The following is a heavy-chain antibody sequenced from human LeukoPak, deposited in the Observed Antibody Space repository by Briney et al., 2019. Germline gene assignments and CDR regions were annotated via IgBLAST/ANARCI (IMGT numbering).Heavy chain of an antibody. CDR3: ARVLSDMINWYFDL. Sequence: PGGSLRLSCAASGFTFSSYAMHWVRQAPGKGLEWVAVISYDGSNKYYADSVKGRFTISRDNSKNTLYLQMNSLRAEDTAVYYCARVLSDMINWYFDLWGRGTLVTVSS. CDR1: GFTFSSYA. CDR2: ISYDGSNK. V-gene: IGHV3-30*04. J-gene: IGHJ2*01. D-gene: IGHD3-16*01.